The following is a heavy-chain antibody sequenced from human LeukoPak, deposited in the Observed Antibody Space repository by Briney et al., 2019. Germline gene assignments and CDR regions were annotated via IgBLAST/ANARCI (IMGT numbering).Heavy chain of an antibody. V-gene: IGHV4-61*01. CDR1: GDSVSSGSYY. Sequence: SETLSLTCTVSGDSVSSGSYYWSWIRQPPGKGLEWIGYIYYSGSTNYNPSLKSRVTISVDTSKNQFSLKLSSVTAADTAVYYCARGDYDILTRTYYYYYYGMDVWGKGTTVTVSS. CDR3: ARGDYDILTRTYYYYYYGMDV. D-gene: IGHD3-9*01. J-gene: IGHJ6*04. CDR2: IYYSGST.